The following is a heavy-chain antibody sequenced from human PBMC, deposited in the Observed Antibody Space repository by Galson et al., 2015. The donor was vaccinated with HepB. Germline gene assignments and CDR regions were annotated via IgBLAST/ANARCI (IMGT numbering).Heavy chain of an antibody. CDR2: IYPGDSNV. CDR3: ARLREYSYDNSGLFYFDY. D-gene: IGHD3-22*01. J-gene: IGHJ4*02. V-gene: IGHV5-51*01. Sequence: QSGAEVKKSGESLKISCKASGYSFPHYWIGWVRQMPGKGLEWMGIIYPGDSNVRYSPSLQGQATISVDKSIGTAYLQWSSLRASDTAMYYCARLREYSYDNSGLFYFDYWAQGTLVTVSS. CDR1: GYSFPHYW.